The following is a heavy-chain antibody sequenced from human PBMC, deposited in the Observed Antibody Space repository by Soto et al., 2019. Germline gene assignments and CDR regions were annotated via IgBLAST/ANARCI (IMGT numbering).Heavy chain of an antibody. CDR1: GFIFSSYS. CDR3: ARADYGDYGIDY. J-gene: IGHJ4*02. Sequence: GGSLRLSCAASGFIFSSYSMNWVRQAPGKGLEWVSYISSSSSTIYYADSEKGRFTISRDNAKNSLYLQMNSLRAEYTAVYYCARADYGDYGIDYWGQGTLVTVSS. D-gene: IGHD4-17*01. V-gene: IGHV3-48*01. CDR2: ISSSSSTI.